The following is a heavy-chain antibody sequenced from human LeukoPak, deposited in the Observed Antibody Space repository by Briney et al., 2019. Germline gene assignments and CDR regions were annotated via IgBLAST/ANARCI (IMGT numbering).Heavy chain of an antibody. CDR2: IYYSGST. V-gene: IGHV4-39*01. CDR1: GGSISSSSYY. Sequence: SETLSLTCTVSGGSISSSSYYWGWVRQPPGKGREWIGSIYYSGSTYYNPSLKSRVTISVDTSKNQFSLKLSSVTAADTAVYYCASSLRYVIVVVISEAFDIWGQGTTVTVSS. D-gene: IGHD3-22*01. CDR3: ASSLRYVIVVVISEAFDI. J-gene: IGHJ3*02.